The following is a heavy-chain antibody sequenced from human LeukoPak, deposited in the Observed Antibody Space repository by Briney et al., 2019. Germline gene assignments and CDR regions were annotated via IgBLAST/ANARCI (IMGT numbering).Heavy chain of an antibody. CDR2: MNPNSGNT. CDR1: GYTFTSYD. Sequence: ASVKVSCKASGYTFTSYDINWVRQATGQGLEWMGWMNPNSGNTGYAQKFQGRVTMTRNTSISTAYMELSSLRSEDTAVYYCARAYYDSSGYYLYYFDYWGQGTLVTVSS. CDR3: ARAYYDSSGYYLYYFDY. J-gene: IGHJ4*02. D-gene: IGHD3-22*01. V-gene: IGHV1-8*01.